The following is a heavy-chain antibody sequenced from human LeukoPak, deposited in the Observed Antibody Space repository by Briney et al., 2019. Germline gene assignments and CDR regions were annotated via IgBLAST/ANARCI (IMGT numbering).Heavy chain of an antibody. D-gene: IGHD3-3*01. Sequence: PGGSLRLSCAASGFTFSSYAMSWVRQAPGKGLEWVSAISGSGDASFYADSVKGRFTISRDNSKNTLYLHMNSLRAEDTAVYYCAKAPWSGYHYFDYWGQGTLLTVSS. V-gene: IGHV3-23*01. CDR1: GFTFSSYA. J-gene: IGHJ4*02. CDR2: ISGSGDAS. CDR3: AKAPWSGYHYFDY.